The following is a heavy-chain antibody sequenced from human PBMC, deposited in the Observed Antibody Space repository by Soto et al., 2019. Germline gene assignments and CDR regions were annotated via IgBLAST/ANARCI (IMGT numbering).Heavy chain of an antibody. J-gene: IGHJ4*02. V-gene: IGHV3-23*01. CDR1: GFTFSSYA. CDR3: AKAGSTIYSFAGDY. Sequence: GGSLRLSXAASGFTFSSYAMSWVRQAPGKGLEWVSTIMDSGGRTYYADSLKSWVTISRDNSKNALYLQMSSLRVEDTALYFCAKAGSTIYSFAGDYWGQGTLVTVST. CDR2: IMDSGGRT. D-gene: IGHD2-2*01.